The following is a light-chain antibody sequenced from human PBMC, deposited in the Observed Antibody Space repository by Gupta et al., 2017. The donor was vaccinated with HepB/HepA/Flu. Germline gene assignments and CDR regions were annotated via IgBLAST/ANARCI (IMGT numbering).Light chain of an antibody. V-gene: IGKV1-39*01. CDR1: ESISLF. CDR3: QQSYTSLFT. J-gene: IGKJ3*01. Sequence: IQMTQSPSSLSPFVGDRVTITCRASESISLFLTWYQQKSGKAPKLLIYAASTLESGVPSRFSGSGSGTDFTLTISSLQPEDFATYYCQQSYTSLFTFGHGTKVEVK. CDR2: AAS.